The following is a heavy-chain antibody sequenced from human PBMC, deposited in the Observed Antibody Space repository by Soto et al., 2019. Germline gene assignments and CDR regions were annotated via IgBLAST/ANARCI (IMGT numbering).Heavy chain of an antibody. D-gene: IGHD3-10*01. V-gene: IGHV1-2*04. CDR3: ARARGAVHLYYYYGMDV. Sequence: QVQLVQSGAEVKKPGASVKVSCKASGYTFTGYYMHWVRQAPGQGLEWMGWINPNSGGTNYAQKFQGWVTMTRDTSISTAYMELSRLRSDDTAVYYCARARGAVHLYYYYGMDVWGQGTTVTVSS. CDR1: GYTFTGYY. CDR2: INPNSGGT. J-gene: IGHJ6*02.